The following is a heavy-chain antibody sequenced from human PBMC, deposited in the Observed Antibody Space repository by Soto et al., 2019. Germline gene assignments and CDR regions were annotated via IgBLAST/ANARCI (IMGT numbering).Heavy chain of an antibody. Sequence: GESLKISCKGSGYSFTSYWIGWVRQMPGKGLEWMGIIYPGDSDTRYSPSFQGQVTISADKSISTAYLQWSSLKASETAMYYCARMVAARPSYYYYGMDVWGQGTTVTVSS. CDR2: IYPGDSDT. J-gene: IGHJ6*02. D-gene: IGHD2-15*01. V-gene: IGHV5-51*01. CDR1: GYSFTSYW. CDR3: ARMVAARPSYYYYGMDV.